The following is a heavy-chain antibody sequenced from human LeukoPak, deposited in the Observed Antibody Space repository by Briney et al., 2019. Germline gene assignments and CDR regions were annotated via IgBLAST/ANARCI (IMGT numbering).Heavy chain of an antibody. V-gene: IGHV1-2*02. D-gene: IGHD6-19*01. CDR1: GYTFTVYY. CDR3: ARVGSGWSKTFAY. Sequence: ASVNVSFKSSGYTFTVYYMHWGRQAPGQGVWWMWWINPNRGGTNYPQKFQGRVTMTRDTSISTAYMAMSRMRSGDTAVYYCARVGSGWSKTFAYSGQGTLVTVSS. CDR2: INPNRGGT. J-gene: IGHJ4*02.